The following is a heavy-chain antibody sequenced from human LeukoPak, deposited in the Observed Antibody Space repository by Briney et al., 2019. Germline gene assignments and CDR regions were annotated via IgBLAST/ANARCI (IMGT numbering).Heavy chain of an antibody. J-gene: IGHJ4*02. Sequence: GGSLRLSCAGSGFTFSFYWMSWVRQAPGKGLEWVANIKQDGSEEYYVDSVKGRFTISRDNTENSLYLQMNSLRAEDTAVYYCTRDDTVTTRVGFIDWGQGTLVTVSS. D-gene: IGHD4-17*01. CDR3: TRDDTVTTRVGFID. V-gene: IGHV3-7*01. CDR2: IKQDGSEE. CDR1: GFTFSFYW.